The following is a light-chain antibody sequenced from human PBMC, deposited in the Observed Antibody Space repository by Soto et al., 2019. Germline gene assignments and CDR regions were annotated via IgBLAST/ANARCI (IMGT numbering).Light chain of an antibody. CDR1: QSVSSSY. J-gene: IGKJ2*01. Sequence: EIVLTQSPGTLSLSPGERATLSCRASQSVSSSYLAWYQQKPGQAPRLLIYGASSMATGIPDRFSGSGSGTDFTLTISRLEPEDFAVYYCQLYGSSPYIFGQGTKLEIK. CDR2: GAS. V-gene: IGKV3-20*01. CDR3: QLYGSSPYI.